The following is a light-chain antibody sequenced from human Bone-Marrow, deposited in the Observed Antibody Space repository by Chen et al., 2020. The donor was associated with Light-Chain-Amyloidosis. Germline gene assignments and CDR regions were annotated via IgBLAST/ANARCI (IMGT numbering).Light chain of an antibody. CDR3: QSADSSGTYEVI. Sequence: SYELTQPPSVSVSPGQTAWITCSGDDLPTKYAYWYQQKPGQAPVLVIHRDTERPSGISERFSGSSSGTTATLTISGVQAEDEADYHCQSADSSGTYEVIFGGGTKLNVL. CDR1: DLPTKY. J-gene: IGLJ2*01. V-gene: IGLV3-25*03. CDR2: RDT.